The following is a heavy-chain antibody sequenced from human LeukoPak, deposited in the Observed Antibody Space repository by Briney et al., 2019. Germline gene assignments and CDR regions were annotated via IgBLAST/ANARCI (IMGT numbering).Heavy chain of an antibody. Sequence: PSETLSLTCAVSGGSISSGGYSWSWIRQPPGKGLEWIGYIYHSGSTYYNPSLKGRVTISVDRSKNQFSLKLSSVTAADTAVYYCARGYDSSGLDYWGQGTLVTVSS. CDR3: ARGYDSSGLDY. J-gene: IGHJ4*02. CDR2: IYHSGST. CDR1: GGSISSGGYS. D-gene: IGHD3-22*01. V-gene: IGHV4-30-2*01.